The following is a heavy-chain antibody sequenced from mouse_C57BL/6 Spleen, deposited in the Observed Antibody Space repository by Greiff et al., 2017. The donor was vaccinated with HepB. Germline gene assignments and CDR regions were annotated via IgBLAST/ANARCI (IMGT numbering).Heavy chain of an antibody. J-gene: IGHJ1*03. Sequence: DVKLVASGGGLVKPGGSLILSCAAPGFTFSDYGMHWVRQAPEKGLGWVAYISSGSSTVYYADTVKGRFTISRGNAKNTLFLQMTILRSEDTAMYYCGKQELRYPWYFDVWGTGTTVTVSS. CDR2: ISSGSSTV. D-gene: IGHD1-1*01. V-gene: IGHV5-17*01. CDR1: GFTFSDYG. CDR3: GKQELRYPWYFDV.